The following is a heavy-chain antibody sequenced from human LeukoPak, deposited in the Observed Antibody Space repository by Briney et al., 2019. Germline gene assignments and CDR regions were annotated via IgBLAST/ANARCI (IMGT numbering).Heavy chain of an antibody. CDR3: TRPHYGAVAGTGIDY. D-gene: IGHD6-19*01. J-gene: IGHJ4*02. CDR1: GFTFSSYW. Sequence: GGSLRLSCAASGFTFSSYWMSWVRQAPGKGLEWVANIKQDGSEKYYVDSVKGRFTISRDNAKNSLYLQMNSLRAEDTAVYYCTRPHYGAVAGTGIDYWGQGTLVTVSS. CDR2: IKQDGSEK. V-gene: IGHV3-7*03.